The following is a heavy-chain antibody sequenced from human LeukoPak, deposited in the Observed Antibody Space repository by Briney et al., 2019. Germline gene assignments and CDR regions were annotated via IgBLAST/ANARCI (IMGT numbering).Heavy chain of an antibody. D-gene: IGHD1-26*01. CDR3: ASQVGYFDY. J-gene: IGHJ4*02. V-gene: IGHV4-61*02. Sequence: SETLSLTCTVSGGSVSSGSYYWSWIRQPAGKGLEWIGRISTSGSTNYNPSLKSRVTISRDTSKNQFSLKLSSVTAADTAVYYCASQVGYFDYWGREPWSPSPQ. CDR2: ISTSGST. CDR1: GGSVSSGSYY.